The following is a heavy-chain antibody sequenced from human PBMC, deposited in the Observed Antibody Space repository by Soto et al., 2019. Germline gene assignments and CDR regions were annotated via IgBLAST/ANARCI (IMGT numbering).Heavy chain of an antibody. J-gene: IGHJ6*02. Sequence: GELHRVWWNGAGYRFVSYGGSRVSQMPGKGLEWMGRIDPSDSYTNYSPSFQGHVTISADKSISTAYLQWSSLKASDTAMYYCASTLSYYYGMDVWGQGTTVTVSS. CDR1: GYRFVSYG. CDR3: ASTLSYYYGMDV. CDR2: IDPSDSYT. V-gene: IGHV5-10-1*01.